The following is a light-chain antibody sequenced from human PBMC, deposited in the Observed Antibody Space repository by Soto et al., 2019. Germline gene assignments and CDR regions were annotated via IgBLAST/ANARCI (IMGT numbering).Light chain of an antibody. Sequence: QSALTQPRSVSGSPGQSVTISCTGTGSDIGAYNYVSWYQQYPGKAPQVVIYDVNERPSGVPARFSGSKSGNTASLTISGLQADDEADYYCQSYDSGLSAVLFGGGTKVTVL. V-gene: IGLV2-11*01. CDR3: QSYDSGLSAVL. J-gene: IGLJ2*01. CDR1: GSDIGAYNY. CDR2: DVN.